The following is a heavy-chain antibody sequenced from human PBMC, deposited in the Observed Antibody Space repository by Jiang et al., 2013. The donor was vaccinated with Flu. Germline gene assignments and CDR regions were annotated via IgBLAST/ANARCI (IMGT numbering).Heavy chain of an antibody. CDR3: AKRPGGGGWYYFDN. V-gene: IGHV3-23*01. J-gene: IGHJ4*02. D-gene: IGHD2-15*01. CDR2: FTVSGAT. CDR1: GFTFSNYA. Sequence: QLLESGGGLVQPGGSLRLSCAASGFTFSNYAMSWVRQGPGKGLEWVSGFTVSGATYYADSVKGRFTISRDNTKNTLYLQMNSLRVEDTAIYYCAKRPGGGGWYYFDNWGQGALVTVSS.